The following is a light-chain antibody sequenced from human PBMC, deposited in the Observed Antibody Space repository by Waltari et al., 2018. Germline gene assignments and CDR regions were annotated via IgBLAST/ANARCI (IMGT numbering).Light chain of an antibody. J-gene: IGKJ4*01. CDR3: QQYGSSPLT. Sequence: EIVLTQSPGTQSLSPGERATLSCRASQSVSSSYLAWYQQKPGQAPRLRIYGASSRATGIPDRFSGSGSGTDFTLTISRLEPEDFAVYYCQQYGSSPLTFGGGTKVEIK. V-gene: IGKV3-20*01. CDR2: GAS. CDR1: QSVSSSY.